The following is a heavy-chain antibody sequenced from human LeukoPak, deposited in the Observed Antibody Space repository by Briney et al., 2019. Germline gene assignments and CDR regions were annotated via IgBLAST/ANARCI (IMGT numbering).Heavy chain of an antibody. J-gene: IGHJ4*02. D-gene: IGHD4-17*01. V-gene: IGHV3-23*01. CDR1: GFTFDDYA. CDR3: AKLDYGDSGR. CDR2: ISGSGGST. Sequence: PGRSLRLSCAASGFTFDDYAMSWVRQAPGKGLEWVSAISGSGGSTYYADSVKGRFTISRDNSKNTLYLQMNSLRAEDTAVYYCAKLDYGDSGRWGQGTLVTVSS.